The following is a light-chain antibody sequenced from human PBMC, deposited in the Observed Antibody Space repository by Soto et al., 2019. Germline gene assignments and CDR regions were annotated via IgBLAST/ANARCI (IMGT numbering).Light chain of an antibody. CDR1: SSNIGNNY. CDR2: DNN. Sequence: QSVLTQPPSVSAAPGQKVTISCSGSSSNIGNNYVSWYQQLTGTAPKLLIYDNNKRPSGIPDRFSGSKSGTSATLGITGLQTGDEADYFCGTRDSSQSPLVFGGGTKLTVL. CDR3: GTRDSSQSPLV. J-gene: IGLJ2*01. V-gene: IGLV1-51*01.